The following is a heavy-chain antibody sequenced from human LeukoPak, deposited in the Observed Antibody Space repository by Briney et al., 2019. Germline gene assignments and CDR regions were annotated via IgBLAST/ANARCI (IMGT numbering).Heavy chain of an antibody. V-gene: IGHV4-4*09. CDR3: ARGAVYYYDSSGAYFDY. Sequence: SETLSLTCTVSGGSISSYYWSWIRQPPGKGLEWIGYIYTSGSTNYNPSLKSRVIISVDTSKNQFSLKLSSVTAADTAVYYCARGAVYYYDSSGAYFDYWGQGTLVTVSS. J-gene: IGHJ4*02. D-gene: IGHD3-22*01. CDR1: GGSISSYY. CDR2: IYTSGST.